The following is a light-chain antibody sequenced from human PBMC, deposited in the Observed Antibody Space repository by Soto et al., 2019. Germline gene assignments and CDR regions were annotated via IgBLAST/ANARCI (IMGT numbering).Light chain of an antibody. Sequence: QPVLTQPPSVSAAPGQKVTISCSGTSSNIGSDYVSWYQQVPGTAPKLLIYENDKRPSGIPDRFSGSKSGTSATLGITGLQTGDEGDYYCATWDTSLSGFWVFGGGTKLTVL. CDR1: SSNIGSDY. CDR2: END. J-gene: IGLJ3*02. V-gene: IGLV1-51*01. CDR3: ATWDTSLSGFWV.